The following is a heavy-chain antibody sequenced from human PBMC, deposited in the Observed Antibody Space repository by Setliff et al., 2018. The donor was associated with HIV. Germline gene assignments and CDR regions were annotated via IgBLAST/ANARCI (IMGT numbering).Heavy chain of an antibody. V-gene: IGHV5-51*01. CDR3: ARVMVGAYDAFDL. CDR2: IYPGDSDT. J-gene: IGHJ3*01. CDR1: GYSFSSNW. D-gene: IGHD1-26*01. Sequence: GESLKISCQSSGYSFSSNWIAWVRQMPGEGLEWMGIIYPGDSDTRYSPSLQSQVSISVDMSLNTAYLQWRSLKASDTAMYYCARVMVGAYDAFDLWGQGTMVTVSS.